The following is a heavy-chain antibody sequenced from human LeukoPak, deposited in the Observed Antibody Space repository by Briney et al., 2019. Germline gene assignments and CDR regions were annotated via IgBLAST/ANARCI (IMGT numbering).Heavy chain of an antibody. D-gene: IGHD2/OR15-2a*01. CDR3: VREGRIVDY. CDR1: GFIFSSYW. V-gene: IGHV3-7*01. J-gene: IGHJ4*02. CDR2: IKTDGREK. Sequence: PGGALRLSRAASGFIFSSYWMSSVRPGPGRELEWVANIKTDGREKYYVDSVKGRFTISRDKAKNSLYLQMNSLRAEDTAVYYCVREGRIVDYWGQGTLVTVSS.